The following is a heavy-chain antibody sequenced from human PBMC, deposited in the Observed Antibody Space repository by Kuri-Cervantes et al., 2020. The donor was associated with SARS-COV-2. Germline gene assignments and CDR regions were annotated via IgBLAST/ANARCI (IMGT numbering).Heavy chain of an antibody. J-gene: IGHJ6*03. CDR1: GYSISSGYY. CDR2: IYHSGST. Sequence: SETLSLTCAVSGYSISSGYYWGWIRQPPGKGLEWIGSIYHSGSTYYNPSLKSRVTISVDTSKNQSSLKLSSVTAADTAVYYCARGLEGYCSSTSCLRRGGNYYYYMDVWGKGTTVTVSS. V-gene: IGHV4-38-2*01. CDR3: ARGLEGYCSSTSCLRRGGNYYYYMDV. D-gene: IGHD2-2*01.